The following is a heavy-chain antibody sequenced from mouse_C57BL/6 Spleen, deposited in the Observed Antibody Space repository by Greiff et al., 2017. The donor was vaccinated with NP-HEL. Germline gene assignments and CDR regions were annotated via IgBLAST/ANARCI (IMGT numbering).Heavy chain of an antibody. CDR3: ARPPYYSNYPLYFDY. D-gene: IGHD2-5*01. CDR2: IYPRDGST. CDR1: GYTFTDHT. V-gene: IGHV1-78*01. Sequence: QVQLKESDAELVKPGASVKISCKVSGYTFTDHTIHWMKQRPEQGLEWIGYIYPRDGSTKYNEKFKGKATLTADKSSSTAYMQLNSLTSEDSAVYFCARPPYYSNYPLYFDYWGQGTTLTVAS. J-gene: IGHJ2*01.